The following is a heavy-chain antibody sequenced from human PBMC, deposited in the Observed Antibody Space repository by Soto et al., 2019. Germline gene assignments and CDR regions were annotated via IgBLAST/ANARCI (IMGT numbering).Heavy chain of an antibody. CDR1: GFTLSSYW. D-gene: IGHD1-26*01. Sequence: PGGSLRLSCSASGFTLSSYWMSWVRQAPGKGLEWVANIKQNGNEKYYVDSVKGRFTISRDNAKNSLYLQMNSLRAEDTAVYYCASGNSGSYYSYYGMDVWGQGTTVTVSS. CDR3: ASGNSGSYYSYYGMDV. V-gene: IGHV3-7*03. CDR2: IKQNGNEK. J-gene: IGHJ6*02.